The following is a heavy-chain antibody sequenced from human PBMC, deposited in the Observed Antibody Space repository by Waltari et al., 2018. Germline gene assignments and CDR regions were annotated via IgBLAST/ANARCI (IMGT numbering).Heavy chain of an antibody. V-gene: IGHV1-46*01. Sequence: QVQLVQSGAEVKKPGASVKVSCKASGYTFTSYHMHWVRQAPGQGLEWMGLINPRGGTTTYAQKFQGRVTMTRETSTSIVYMELSSLRSEDTAVYYCAIYSSGWYPWGQGTLVTVSS. CDR2: INPRGGTT. J-gene: IGHJ5*02. CDR1: GYTFTSYH. D-gene: IGHD6-19*01. CDR3: AIYSSGWYP.